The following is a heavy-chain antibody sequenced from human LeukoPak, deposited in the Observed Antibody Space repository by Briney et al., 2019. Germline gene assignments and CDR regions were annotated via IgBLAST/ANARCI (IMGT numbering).Heavy chain of an antibody. CDR3: ARGSIRFLDDFDY. CDR1: GFTFSSYS. Sequence: PGGSLRLSCAAPGFTFSSYSMNWVRQAPGKGLVWVSYISSSSSTIYYADSVKGRFTICRDNAKNSLYLQMTDLRAQDTSVLCCARGSIRFLDDFDYWGQGTLVTVAS. J-gene: IGHJ4*02. D-gene: IGHD3-3*01. CDR2: ISSSSSTI. V-gene: IGHV3-48*01.